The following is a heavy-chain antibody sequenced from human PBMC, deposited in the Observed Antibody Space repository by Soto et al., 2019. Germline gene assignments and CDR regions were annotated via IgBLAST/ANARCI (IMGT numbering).Heavy chain of an antibody. Sequence: ASVKVSCKASGYTFTSYGIRWVRQAPGQGLEWMGWISAYNGNTNYAQKLQGRVTMTTDTSTSTAYMELRSLRSDDTAVYYCARASWDFWSGYEDYYYMDVWGKGTTVTVSS. J-gene: IGHJ6*03. CDR2: ISAYNGNT. V-gene: IGHV1-18*01. D-gene: IGHD3-3*01. CDR1: GYTFTSYG. CDR3: ARASWDFWSGYEDYYYMDV.